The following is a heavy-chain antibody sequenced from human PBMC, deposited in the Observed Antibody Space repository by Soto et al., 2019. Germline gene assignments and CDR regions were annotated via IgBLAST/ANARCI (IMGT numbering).Heavy chain of an antibody. D-gene: IGHD1-1*01. V-gene: IGHV6-1*01. Sequence: KQSQTLSLTCVISGDNVSSNSAAWNWIRQSPSRGLEWLGRTYYRSKWYSDYALSVKSRITINPDMSRNQFSLQLNSVTPDDTAVYYCARLHGRILGTIKGWFDPWGQGTLVTVSS. CDR2: TYYRSKWYS. J-gene: IGHJ5*02. CDR3: ARLHGRILGTIKGWFDP. CDR1: GDNVSSNSAA.